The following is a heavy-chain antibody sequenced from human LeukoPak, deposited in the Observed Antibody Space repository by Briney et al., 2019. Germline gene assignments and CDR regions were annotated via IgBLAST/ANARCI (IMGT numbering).Heavy chain of an antibody. V-gene: IGHV3-30*02. CDR2: IRYDGTNK. J-gene: IGHJ4*02. CDR1: RFTFFTYG. D-gene: IGHD2-15*01. Sequence: GGSLRLSCAASRFTFFTYGMHWVRQAPGKGLEWVAFIRYDGTNKYYADSVKGRFTISRDNSKNTLHLQMNSLRAEDTAVYYCAKEEGGYCSGVSCNEGVIYWGQGTLVSVSS. CDR3: AKEEGGYCSGVSCNEGVIY.